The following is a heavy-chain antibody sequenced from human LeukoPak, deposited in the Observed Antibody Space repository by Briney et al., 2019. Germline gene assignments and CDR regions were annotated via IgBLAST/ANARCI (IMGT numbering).Heavy chain of an antibody. V-gene: IGHV1-69*13. CDR1: VGTFSSYA. CDR2: IIPIFGTA. CDR3: ARAIVVPAAPYYYYGMDV. J-gene: IGHJ6*04. Sequence: SVKVSCKASVGTFSSYAISWVRQAPGQGREWMGGIIPIFGTANYAQKFQGRVTITADESTSTAYMELSSLRSEDTAVYYCARAIVVPAAPYYYYGMDVWGKGTTVTVSS. D-gene: IGHD2-2*01.